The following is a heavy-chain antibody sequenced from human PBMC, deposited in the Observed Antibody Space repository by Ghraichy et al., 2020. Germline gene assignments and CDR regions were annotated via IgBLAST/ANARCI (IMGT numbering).Heavy chain of an antibody. D-gene: IGHD5-18*01. J-gene: IGHJ2*01. Sequence: SETLSLTCTVSGGSISSSSHYWAWIRQPPGKGLEWIGSIYYSGSTYYNASLKSRVTISVDTSKNQFSLRLSSVTAADTAVFYCARQGFSSPYWYFDLWGRGTLVTVSS. CDR3: ARQGFSSPYWYFDL. CDR2: IYYSGST. V-gene: IGHV4-39*01. CDR1: GGSISSSSHY.